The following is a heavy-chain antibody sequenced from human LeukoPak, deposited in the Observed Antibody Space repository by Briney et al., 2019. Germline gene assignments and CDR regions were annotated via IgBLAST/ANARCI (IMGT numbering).Heavy chain of an antibody. CDR2: INPNSGGT. J-gene: IGHJ4*02. CDR1: GYTFTGYY. CDR3: ARLNRIVGATTGY. V-gene: IGHV1-2*02. Sequence: ASVKVSCKASGYTFTGYYMHWVRQAPGQGLEWMGWINPNSGGTNYAQKFQGRVTMTRDTSISTAYMGLSRLRSDDTAVYYCARLNRIVGATTGYWGQGTLVTVSS. D-gene: IGHD1-26*01.